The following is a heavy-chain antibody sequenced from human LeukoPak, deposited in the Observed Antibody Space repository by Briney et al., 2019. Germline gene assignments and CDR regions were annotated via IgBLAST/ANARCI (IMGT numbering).Heavy chain of an antibody. D-gene: IGHD3-3*01. V-gene: IGHV3-7*01. J-gene: IGHJ3*02. CDR1: GFTFSSYW. CDR2: IKEDGSEK. CDR3: ARDLSTRLILEWYDAFDI. Sequence: GGSLRLSCAASGFTFSSYWMTWVRQAPGKGLEWVANIKEDGSEKYYVDSVKGRFTISRDNAKNSLYLQMNSLRAEDTAVYYCARDLSTRLILEWYDAFDIWGQGTMVTVSS.